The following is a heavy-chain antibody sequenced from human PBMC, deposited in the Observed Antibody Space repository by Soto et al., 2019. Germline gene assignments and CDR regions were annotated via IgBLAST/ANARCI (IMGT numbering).Heavy chain of an antibody. CDR3: AKVRYSSPMGYYYGMDV. D-gene: IGHD6-19*01. V-gene: IGHV1-69*01. Sequence: QAQLEQSGGEVKKPGSSVKVSCKASRFAFSKFIVTWVRQAPGLGLEWVGGIIPIFGTANYAQKLQGRVTITADESTSTSYLEVNNLRSEDTAVYYCAKVRYSSPMGYYYGMDVWGQGTTVTVSS. CDR1: RFAFSKFI. CDR2: IIPIFGTA. J-gene: IGHJ6*02.